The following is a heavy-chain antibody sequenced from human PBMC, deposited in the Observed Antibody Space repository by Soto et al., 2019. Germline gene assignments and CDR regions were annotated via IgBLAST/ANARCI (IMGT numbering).Heavy chain of an antibody. D-gene: IGHD3-9*01. V-gene: IGHV3-23*01. Sequence: GGSLRLSCAASGFTVSSYAMSWVRQAPGKGLEWVSAISGSGGSTYYADSVKGRFTISRDNSKNTLYLQMNSLRAEDTAVYYCAKDHYDILTGDAFDIWGQGTMVTVSS. CDR2: ISGSGGST. CDR3: AKDHYDILTGDAFDI. CDR1: GFTVSSYA. J-gene: IGHJ3*02.